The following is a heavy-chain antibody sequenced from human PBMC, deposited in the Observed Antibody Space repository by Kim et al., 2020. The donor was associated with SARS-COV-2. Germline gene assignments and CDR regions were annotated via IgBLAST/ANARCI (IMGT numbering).Heavy chain of an antibody. Sequence: GGSLRLSCAASGFTFSSYAMTWVRQAPGKGLEWVSFISSTGSMIYYADSVEGRFTISRDNAKNSVSLQMNSLRDEDTAMYSCASRGYYIDFWGPGTLVTVSS. D-gene: IGHD6-13*01. J-gene: IGHJ4*02. V-gene: IGHV3-48*02. CDR2: ISSTGSMI. CDR3: ASRGYYIDF. CDR1: GFTFSSYA.